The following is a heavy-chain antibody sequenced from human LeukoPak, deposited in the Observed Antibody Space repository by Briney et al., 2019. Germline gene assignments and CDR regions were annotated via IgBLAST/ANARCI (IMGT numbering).Heavy chain of an antibody. CDR1: GGSITSYY. J-gene: IGHJ6*03. Sequence: SETLSLTCTFSGGSITSYYWSWIRQPAGKGLEWIGRTHTSGSTYYNPSLKSRVTISVDTSKNQFSLKLSSVTAADTAVYYCARDSRDYGDYGRSYYYYMDVWGKGTTVTISS. D-gene: IGHD4-17*01. CDR2: THTSGST. CDR3: ARDSRDYGDYGRSYYYYMDV. V-gene: IGHV4-4*07.